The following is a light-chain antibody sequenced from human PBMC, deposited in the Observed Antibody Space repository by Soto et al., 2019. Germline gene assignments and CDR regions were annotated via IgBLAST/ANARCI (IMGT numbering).Light chain of an antibody. V-gene: IGKV3-20*01. CDR1: ASLSSTY. J-gene: IGKJ4*01. Sequence: IVLTQSPGTLSLSPGERATLSCRASASLSSTYLAWYQQKPGQAPRLLIYHGSSRATGVPDRFSGSGSGADFTLTISRLEPEDIAVYYCKQRGSSPLLTFGGGTRVEIK. CDR2: HGS. CDR3: KQRGSSPLLT.